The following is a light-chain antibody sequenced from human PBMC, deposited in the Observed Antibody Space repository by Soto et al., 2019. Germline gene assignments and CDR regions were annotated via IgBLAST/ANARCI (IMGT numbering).Light chain of an antibody. J-gene: IGLJ2*01. CDR1: SSNIGNNY. CDR2: DNN. CDR3: GTWDSSLSAS. V-gene: IGLV1-51*01. Sequence: QSVLTQPPSVPAAPGQKVTISCSGSSSNIGNNYVSWYQQLPGTAPKLLIYDNNKRPSGIPDRFSGSKSGTSATLGITGLQTGDEADYYCGTWDSSLSASFGGGTKLTVL.